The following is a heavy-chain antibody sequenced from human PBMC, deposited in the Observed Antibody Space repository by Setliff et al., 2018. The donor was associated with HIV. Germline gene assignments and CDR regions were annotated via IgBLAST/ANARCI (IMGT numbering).Heavy chain of an antibody. CDR1: GGSFSGYY. Sequence: PSETLSLTCALYGGSFSGYYWSWIRQPPGRGLEWIGHISASGNTKYSPTLQSRVTLSVNPSNNQFSLNLTSVTAADTAVYYCARRKSGSSYRFFNYWGLGSLVTVSS. V-gene: IGHV4-34*01. CDR3: ARRKSGSSYRFFNY. D-gene: IGHD3-16*02. CDR2: ISASGNT. J-gene: IGHJ4*02.